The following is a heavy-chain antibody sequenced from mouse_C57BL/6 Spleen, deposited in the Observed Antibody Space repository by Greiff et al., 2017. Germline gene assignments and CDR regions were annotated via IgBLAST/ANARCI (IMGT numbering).Heavy chain of an antibody. CDR3: ARTDGYYDYYAMDY. CDR2: IYPGSGST. V-gene: IGHV1-55*01. J-gene: IGHJ4*01. Sequence: QVQLKESGAELVKPGASVKMSCKASGYTFTSYWITWVKQRPGQGLEWIGDIYPGSGSTNYNEKFKSKATLTVDTSSSTAYMQLSSLTSEDSAVYYCARTDGYYDYYAMDYWGQGTSVTVSS. CDR1: GYTFTSYW. D-gene: IGHD2-3*01.